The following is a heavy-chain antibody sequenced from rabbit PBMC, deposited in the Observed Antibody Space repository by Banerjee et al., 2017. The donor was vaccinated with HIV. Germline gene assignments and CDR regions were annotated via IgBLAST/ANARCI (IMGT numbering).Heavy chain of an antibody. Sequence: QEQLVESGGGLVQPGGSLKLSCKASGFDFSSYGVSWVRQAPGKGLEWIACIYADGSGYTYYASWAKGRFTISKTSSTTVTLQMTSLTAADTATYFCARVNAGSSGYPYYFNLWGQGTLVTVS. CDR3: ARVNAGSSGYPYYFNL. V-gene: IGHV1S45*01. CDR1: GFDFSSYG. CDR2: IYADGSGYT. J-gene: IGHJ4*01. D-gene: IGHD1-1*01.